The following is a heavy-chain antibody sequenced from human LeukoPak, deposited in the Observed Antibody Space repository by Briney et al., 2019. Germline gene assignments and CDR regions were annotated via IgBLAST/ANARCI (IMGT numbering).Heavy chain of an antibody. D-gene: IGHD3-22*01. CDR3: ARAHTLYYYDSSGYYWFDP. Sequence: PGGSLRLSCAASGFTFGSYAMTWVRQAPGKGLEWVSDISVSGGYINYADSVKGRFTISRDNSKNTLFLQMNSLRAEDTAVYYCARAHTLYYYDSSGYYWFDPWGQGTLVTVSS. V-gene: IGHV3-23*01. J-gene: IGHJ5*02. CDR1: GFTFGSYA. CDR2: ISVSGGYI.